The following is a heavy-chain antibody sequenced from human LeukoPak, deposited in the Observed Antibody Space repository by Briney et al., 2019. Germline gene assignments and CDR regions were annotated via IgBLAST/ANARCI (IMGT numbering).Heavy chain of an antibody. V-gene: IGHV4-39*07. CDR2: IYYSGST. CDR1: GGSISSSSYY. CDR3: ARGPSHTPGYYDFWSGPIGRYYYYYMDV. Sequence: NPSETLSLTCTVSGGSISSSSYYWGWIRQPPGKGLEWIGSIYYSGSTYYNPSLKSRVTISVDTSKNQFSLKLSSVTAADTAVYYCARGPSHTPGYYDFWSGPIGRYYYYYMDVWGKGTTVTVSS. D-gene: IGHD3-3*01. J-gene: IGHJ6*03.